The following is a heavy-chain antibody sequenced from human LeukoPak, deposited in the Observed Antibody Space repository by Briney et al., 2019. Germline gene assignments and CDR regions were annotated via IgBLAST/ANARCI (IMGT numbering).Heavy chain of an antibody. CDR1: GGSISSYY. CDR3: VRLLNYYMDV. CDR2: IYRSGRT. V-gene: IGHV4-34*01. Sequence: PSETLSLTCTVSGGSISSYYWSWIRQPPGKGLEWIGEIYRSGRTSYNPSLKSRVTISGDTSKNQFSLKLSSVTAADTAVYYCVRLLNYYMDVWGKGTAVTVSS. J-gene: IGHJ6*03.